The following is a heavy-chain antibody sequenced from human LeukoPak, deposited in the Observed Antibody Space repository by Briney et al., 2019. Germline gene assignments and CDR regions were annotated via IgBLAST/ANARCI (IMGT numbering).Heavy chain of an antibody. CDR1: GGSFSGYY. CDR2: INHSGST. D-gene: IGHD6-13*01. J-gene: IGHJ4*02. V-gene: IGHV4-34*01. CDR3: ARDSSSSPGY. Sequence: PSETLSLTCAVYGGSFSGYYWSWIRQPPGKGLEWIGEINHSGSTNYNPSLKSRVTISVDTSKNQFSLKLSSVTAADTAVYYCARDSSSSPGYWGRGTLVTVSS.